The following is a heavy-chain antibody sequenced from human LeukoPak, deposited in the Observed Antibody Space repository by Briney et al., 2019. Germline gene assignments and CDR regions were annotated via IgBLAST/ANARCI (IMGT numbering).Heavy chain of an antibody. Sequence: PSETLSLTCIVSGGSISRGDYYWRWIRQPPGKGLEWIGYIYYSGSTYYNPSLKSRVTISVDTSKNQFSLKLSSVTAADTAVYYCARDERWHPSVGGVVVTGGFDPWGQGTLVTVSS. D-gene: IGHD3-22*01. CDR3: ARDERWHPSVGGVVVTGGFDP. CDR1: GGSISRGDYY. V-gene: IGHV4-30-4*01. J-gene: IGHJ5*02. CDR2: IYYSGST.